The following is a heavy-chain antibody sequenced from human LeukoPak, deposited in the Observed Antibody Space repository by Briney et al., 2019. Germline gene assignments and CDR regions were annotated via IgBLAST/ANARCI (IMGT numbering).Heavy chain of an antibody. CDR2: INPNSGGT. D-gene: IGHD5-18*01. CDR3: VKDSSNDFTYSWAFDY. Sequence: ASVKVSCKASGYTLTGYYMHWVRQAPGQGLEWMGWINPNSGGTNYAQKFQGRVTMTRDTSISTAYMELSRLRSDDTALYYCVKDSSNDFTYSWAFDYWGQGTLVTVSS. J-gene: IGHJ4*02. V-gene: IGHV1-2*02. CDR1: GYTLTGYY.